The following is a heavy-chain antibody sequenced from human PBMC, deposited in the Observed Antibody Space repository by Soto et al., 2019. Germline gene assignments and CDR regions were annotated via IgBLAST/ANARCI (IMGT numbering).Heavy chain of an antibody. V-gene: IGHV3-33*01. CDR2: IWYDGGNK. D-gene: IGHD4-17*01. CDR3: ASTHGDALDY. J-gene: IGHJ4*02. Sequence: GGSLRLSCAASGFTFSSYGMHWVRQAPGKGLEWVAVIWYDGGNKYYADSVKGRFTISRDNSKNTLYLQMNSLRAEDTAVYYCASTHGDALDYWGKGTLVTVSS. CDR1: GFTFSSYG.